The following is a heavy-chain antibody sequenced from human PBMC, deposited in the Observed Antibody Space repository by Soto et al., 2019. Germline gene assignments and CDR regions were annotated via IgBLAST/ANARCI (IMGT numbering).Heavy chain of an antibody. V-gene: IGHV3-30-3*01. CDR2: ISYDGSNK. J-gene: IGHJ4*02. Sequence: GGSLRLSCAASGFTFSSYAMHWVRQAPGKGLEWEAVISYDGSNKHYADSVKGRFTISRDNSKNTLYLQMNSLRAEDTAVYYCARDFGRHSSSSRLDYWGQGTLVTVSS. CDR3: ARDFGRHSSSSRLDY. D-gene: IGHD6-6*01. CDR1: GFTFSSYA.